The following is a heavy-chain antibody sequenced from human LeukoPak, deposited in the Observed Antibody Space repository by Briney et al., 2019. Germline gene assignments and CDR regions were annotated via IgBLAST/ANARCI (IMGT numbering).Heavy chain of an antibody. V-gene: IGHV4-34*01. CDR3: ARRRGIVVLSWFDP. CDR1: GGSFSGYY. D-gene: IGHD2-15*01. CDR2: IDHSGST. J-gene: IGHJ5*02. Sequence: SETLSLTCAVYGGSFSGYYWNWLRQPPGKGLEWIGEIDHSGSTNYNSSLKSRITISVDTSKNHFSLKLSSVTAADTAVYYCARRRGIVVLSWFDPWGQGTLVTVSS.